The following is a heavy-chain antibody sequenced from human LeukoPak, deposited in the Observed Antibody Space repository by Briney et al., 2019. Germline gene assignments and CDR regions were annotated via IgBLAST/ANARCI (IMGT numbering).Heavy chain of an antibody. J-gene: IGHJ4*02. CDR2: ISGSGGST. CDR1: GFTFSSYG. Sequence: GGTLRLSCAASGFTFSSYGMSWVRQAPGKGLEWVSAISGSGGSTYYADSVKGRFTISRDNSKNTLYLQMNSLRAEDTAVYYCAKDGGGYYYSYFDYWGQGTLVTVSS. CDR3: AKDGGGYYYSYFDY. V-gene: IGHV3-23*01. D-gene: IGHD3-22*01.